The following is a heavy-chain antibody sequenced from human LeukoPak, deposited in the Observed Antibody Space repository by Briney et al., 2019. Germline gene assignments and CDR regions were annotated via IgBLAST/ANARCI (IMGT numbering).Heavy chain of an antibody. CDR3: ARGGYSGSYYRFS. CDR2: TSKDGSHT. Sequence: GGSLRLSCAASGFTFSDFWMHWVRQVPGKGPEWLSRTSKDGSHTVYADSAQGRFTASRDNTKNTVYLEVTNLRPEDTAVYYCARGGYSGSYYRFSWGQGTPVTVAS. CDR1: GFTFSDFW. J-gene: IGHJ4*02. V-gene: IGHV3-74*01. D-gene: IGHD6-25*01.